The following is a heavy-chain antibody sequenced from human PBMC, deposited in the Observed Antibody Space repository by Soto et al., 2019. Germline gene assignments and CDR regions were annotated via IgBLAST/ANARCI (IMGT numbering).Heavy chain of an antibody. Sequence: EVQLLESGGGLVQPGGSLRLSCAASGFTFSSYAMSWVRQAPGQGLEWVSAISGSGGSTYYADSVKGRFTISRDNAKNALYLQMNGLRAEDTAVYYCAKAKRAYGDYALDYWGKGTLVTVSS. CDR2: ISGSGGST. V-gene: IGHV3-23*01. CDR1: GFTFSSYA. J-gene: IGHJ4*02. D-gene: IGHD4-17*01. CDR3: AKAKRAYGDYALDY.